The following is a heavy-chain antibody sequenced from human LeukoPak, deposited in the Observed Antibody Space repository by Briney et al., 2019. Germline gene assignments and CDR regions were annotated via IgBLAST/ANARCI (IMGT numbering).Heavy chain of an antibody. Sequence: SKTLSLTCTVSGGSISSYYWSWIRQPPGKGLEWIGYIYYSGSTNYNPSLKSRVTISVDTSKNQFSLKLSSVTAADTAVYYCARGGSSWFYYFDYWGQGTLVTVSS. J-gene: IGHJ4*02. D-gene: IGHD6-13*01. CDR2: IYYSGST. CDR1: GGSISSYY. V-gene: IGHV4-59*01. CDR3: ARGGSSWFYYFDY.